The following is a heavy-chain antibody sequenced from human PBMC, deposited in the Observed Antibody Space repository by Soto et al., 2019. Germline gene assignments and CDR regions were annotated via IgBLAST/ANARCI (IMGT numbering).Heavy chain of an antibody. CDR2: INGRDDST. CDR1: GFTFSNYA. V-gene: IGHV3-23*01. CDR3: TTDPRYYYDSSGYPLALLDY. J-gene: IGHJ4*02. Sequence: PGGSLRLSCAASGFTFSNYAMSWVRQAPGKGLEWVSGINGRDDSTYYADSVKGRFTISRDDSKNTLYLQMNSLKTEDTAVYYCTTDPRYYYDSSGYPLALLDYWGQGTLVTVSS. D-gene: IGHD3-22*01.